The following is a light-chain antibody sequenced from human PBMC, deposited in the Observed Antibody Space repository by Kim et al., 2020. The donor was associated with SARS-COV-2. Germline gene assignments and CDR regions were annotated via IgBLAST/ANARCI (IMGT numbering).Light chain of an antibody. Sequence: QSVLTQPPSVSGAPGQRVTISCTGSSSNIGAGYDVHWYQQLPGTAPKLLVYVNTNRPSGVPDRFSGSKSGTSASLAITGLQAEDEADYYCQSYDISLTAWVFGGGTQLTVL. CDR1: SSNIGAGYD. J-gene: IGLJ3*02. CDR2: VNT. CDR3: QSYDISLTAWV. V-gene: IGLV1-40*01.